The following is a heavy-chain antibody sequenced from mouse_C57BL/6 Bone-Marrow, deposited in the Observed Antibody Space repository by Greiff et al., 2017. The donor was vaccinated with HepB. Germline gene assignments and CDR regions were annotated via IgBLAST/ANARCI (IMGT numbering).Heavy chain of an antibody. D-gene: IGHD1-1*01. CDR3: ARGTTVPSGYFDV. CDR2: IYPGSGST. Sequence: QVQLQQPGAELVKPGASVKMSCKASGYTFTSYWITWVKQRPGQGLEWIGDIYPGSGSTNYNEKFKSKATITADTSSNTAYLQLSSLTSEDTAVYYCARGTTVPSGYFDVWGTGTTVTVAS. J-gene: IGHJ1*03. V-gene: IGHV1-55*01. CDR1: GYTFTSYW.